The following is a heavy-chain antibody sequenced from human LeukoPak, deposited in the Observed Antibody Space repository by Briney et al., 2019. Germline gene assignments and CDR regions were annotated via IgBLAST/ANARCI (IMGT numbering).Heavy chain of an antibody. CDR3: ARDPYSSGPLDAFDI. D-gene: IGHD6-19*01. CDR2: ISSSSSYI. CDR1: GFTFSSYS. V-gene: IGHV3-21*01. J-gene: IGHJ3*02. Sequence: GGSLRLSCAASGFTFSSYSMNWVRQAPGKGLEWVSSISSSSSYIYYADSVKGRFTISRDNAKNSLYLQMNSLRAEDTAVYYCARDPYSSGPLDAFDIWGQGTMVTVSS.